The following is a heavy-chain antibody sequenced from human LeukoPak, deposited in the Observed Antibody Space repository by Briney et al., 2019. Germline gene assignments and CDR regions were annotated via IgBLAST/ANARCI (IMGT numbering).Heavy chain of an antibody. D-gene: IGHD1-26*01. CDR3: AREGGSYVDY. CDR2: IWYDGSNK. CDR1: GFTFSSYG. V-gene: IGHV3-33*01. J-gene: IGHJ4*02. Sequence: PGRSLRLSCAASGFTFSSYGMHWVRQAPGKGRGGVEVIWYDGSNKYYADSVKGRFTISRDNSKNTLYLQMNSLRAEDMAVYYCAREGGSYVDYWGQGTLVTVSS.